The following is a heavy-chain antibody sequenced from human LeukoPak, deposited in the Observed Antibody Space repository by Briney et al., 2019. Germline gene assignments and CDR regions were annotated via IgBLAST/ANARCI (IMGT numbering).Heavy chain of an antibody. CDR2: INHSGGA. Sequence: SETLSLTCAVYGGSFSGYYWSWIRQPPGKGLEWIGEINHSGGANYNPSLKSRVTISADTSKSQFSLKLGSVTAADTAVYYCARVPLRFLEPFDYWGQGTLVTVSS. CDR3: ARVPLRFLEPFDY. J-gene: IGHJ4*02. D-gene: IGHD3-3*01. V-gene: IGHV4-34*01. CDR1: GGSFSGYY.